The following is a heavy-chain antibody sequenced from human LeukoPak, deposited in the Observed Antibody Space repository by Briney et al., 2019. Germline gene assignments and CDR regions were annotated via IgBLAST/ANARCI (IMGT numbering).Heavy chain of an antibody. CDR3: ARELTYADY. Sequence: TSETLSLTCTVSGGSISSSSYYWGWIRQPPGKGLEWIGYIYYSGSTYYNPSLKSRVTMSVDTSKNQSSLKLSSVTAADTAVYYCARELTYADYWGQGTLVTVSS. V-gene: IGHV4-30-4*08. CDR1: GGSISSSSYY. CDR2: IYYSGST. J-gene: IGHJ4*02. D-gene: IGHD1-26*01.